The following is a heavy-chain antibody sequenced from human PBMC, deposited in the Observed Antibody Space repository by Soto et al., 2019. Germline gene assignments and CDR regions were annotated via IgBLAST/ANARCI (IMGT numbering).Heavy chain of an antibody. D-gene: IGHD3-10*01. CDR3: ARAQYGSGSYSPDYFDY. CDR2: IDAANGNT. J-gene: IGHJ4*02. CDR1: GYIFTNYA. Sequence: ASVKVSCKASGYIFTNYAMHWVRQAPGQRLEWMGWIDAANGNTKYSQKFQGRVTITTDTSASTAYMELSSLRSEDTAVYYCARAQYGSGSYSPDYFDYWGQGTLVTVS. V-gene: IGHV1-3*01.